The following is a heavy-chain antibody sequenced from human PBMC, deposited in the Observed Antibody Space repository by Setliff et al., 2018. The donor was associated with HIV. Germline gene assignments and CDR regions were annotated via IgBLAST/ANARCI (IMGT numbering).Heavy chain of an antibody. CDR2: INHSGST. Sequence: SETLSLTCAVSGGSFSVYYWSWIRQPPGKGLEWIGEINHSGSTNYNPSLKSRITISVDTSKDQFSLRLSSVTAADTAVYYCAGGEFYCGTDCYWSSFDYGGQGILVTVSS. CDR1: GGSFSVYY. V-gene: IGHV4-34*01. CDR3: AGGEFYCGTDCYWSSFDY. D-gene: IGHD2-21*02. J-gene: IGHJ4*02.